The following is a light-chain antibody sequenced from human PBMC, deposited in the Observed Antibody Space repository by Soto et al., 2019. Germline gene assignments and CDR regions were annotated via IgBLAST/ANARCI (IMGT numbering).Light chain of an antibody. CDR3: QQGYSTLALT. V-gene: IGKV1-5*01. CDR2: DAS. Sequence: DNQMTQSPSTLSAFVGDRVTITCRASQNINKWLAWYHQKPGKAPKLLIYDASTLESGVPSRFSGSGSGTDFTLTISSLQPEDFATYYCQQGYSTLALTFGGGTKVDIK. J-gene: IGKJ4*01. CDR1: QNINKW.